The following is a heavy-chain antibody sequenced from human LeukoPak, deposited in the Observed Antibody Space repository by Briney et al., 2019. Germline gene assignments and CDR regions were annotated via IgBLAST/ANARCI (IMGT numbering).Heavy chain of an antibody. CDR2: IYHSGST. CDR3: ASESPPYGSGSYCFDY. D-gene: IGHD3-10*01. CDR1: GGSISSGGYY. V-gene: IGHV4-30-2*01. Sequence: SETLSLTCTVSGGSISSGGYYWSWIRQPPGKGLEWIGYIYHSGSTYYNPSLKSRVTISVDRSKNQFSLKLSSVTAADTAVYYCASESPPYGSGSYCFDYWGQGTLVTVSS. J-gene: IGHJ4*02.